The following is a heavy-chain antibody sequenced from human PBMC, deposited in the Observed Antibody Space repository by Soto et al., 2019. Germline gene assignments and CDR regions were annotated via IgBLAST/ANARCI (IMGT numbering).Heavy chain of an antibody. CDR1: GFTFDDYA. J-gene: IGHJ4*02. D-gene: IGHD3-22*01. CDR3: AKATQYYYDSSGYXYPSPVDY. CDR2: ISWNSGSI. V-gene: IGHV3-9*01. Sequence: EVQLVESGGGLVQPGRSLRLSCAASGFTFDDYAMHWVRQAPGKGLEWVSGISWNSGSIGYADSVKGRFTISRDNAKNSLYLQMNSLRAEDTALYYCAKATQYYYDSSGYXYPSPVDYWGQGTLVTVSS.